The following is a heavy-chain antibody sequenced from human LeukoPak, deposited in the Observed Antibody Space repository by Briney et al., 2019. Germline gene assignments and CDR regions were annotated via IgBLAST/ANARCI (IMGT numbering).Heavy chain of an antibody. CDR1: GFTFSSYW. J-gene: IGHJ5*02. CDR3: ARESYSGSYPTPP. CDR2: IKQDGSEK. V-gene: IGHV3-7*01. D-gene: IGHD1-26*01. Sequence: GRSLRLSCAASGFTFSSYWMSWVRQAPGKRLEWVANIKQDGSEKYYVDSVKGRFTISRDNAKNSLYLQMNSLRAEDTAVYYCARESYSGSYPTPPWGQGTLVTVSS.